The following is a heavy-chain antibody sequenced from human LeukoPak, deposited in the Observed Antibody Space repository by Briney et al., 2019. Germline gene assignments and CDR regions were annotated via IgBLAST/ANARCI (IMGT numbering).Heavy chain of an antibody. V-gene: IGHV3-9*03. D-gene: IGHD5-24*01. CDR2: ISWNSGSI. J-gene: IGHJ4*02. CDR3: AKDMFRDGYNSYFDY. CDR1: GFTFDDYA. Sequence: GGSLRLSCAASGFTFDDYAMHWVRHGPGTGLEWVSGISWNSGSIGYADSVKGRFTISRDNAKNSLYLQMNSLRAEDMALYYCAKDMFRDGYNSYFDYWGQGTLVTVSS.